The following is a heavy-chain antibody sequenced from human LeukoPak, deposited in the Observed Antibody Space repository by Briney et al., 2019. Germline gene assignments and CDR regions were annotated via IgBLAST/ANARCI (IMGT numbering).Heavy chain of an antibody. Sequence: GRYLRLSCAASGFTFSTYSMHWARQFRGKGLEWVAVIWYDGSHAYYADSVKGRFAVSRDNSKNALYLQMDSLRAEDTAVYYCARPSDGHYAQGGYFDCWGHGTLVFVSS. CDR3: ARPSDGHYAQGGYFDC. V-gene: IGHV3-33*01. CDR2: IWYDGSHA. CDR1: GFTFSTYS. D-gene: IGHD4-17*01. J-gene: IGHJ4*01.